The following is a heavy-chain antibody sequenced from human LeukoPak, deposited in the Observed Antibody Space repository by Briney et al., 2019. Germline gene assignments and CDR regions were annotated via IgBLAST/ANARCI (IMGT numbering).Heavy chain of an antibody. CDR1: GFTFSSYA. D-gene: IGHD2-15*01. V-gene: IGHV3-23*01. Sequence: GGSLRLSCAASGFTFSSYAMSWVRQAPGKGLEWVSAISGSGGSTYYADSVKGRFTISRDNSKNTLYLQMNSLRADDTAVYYCAKDKGGSSWYYFDYWGQGTLVTVSS. J-gene: IGHJ4*02. CDR2: ISGSGGST. CDR3: AKDKGGSSWYYFDY.